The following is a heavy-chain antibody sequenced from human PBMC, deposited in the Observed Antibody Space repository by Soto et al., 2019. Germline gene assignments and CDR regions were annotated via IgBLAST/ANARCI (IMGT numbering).Heavy chain of an antibody. CDR2: ISWNSGHI. CDR3: ARGYWAGGMDV. J-gene: IGHJ6*02. Sequence: EVQLVESGGGLVQPDRSLRLSCAASGFTFDDYAMHWVRQAPGKGLEWVSGISWNSGHIGYADSVKGRFTISRDNAKNLLYLHMSGLRVEDTALYYCARGYWAGGMDVWGQGTTITVSS. V-gene: IGHV3-9*01. D-gene: IGHD2-8*02. CDR1: GFTFDDYA.